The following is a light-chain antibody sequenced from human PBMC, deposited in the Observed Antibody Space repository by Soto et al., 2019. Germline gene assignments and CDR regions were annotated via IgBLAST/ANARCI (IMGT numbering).Light chain of an antibody. CDR1: QSVSSY. CDR3: QQYGSSGT. CDR2: GAS. V-gene: IGKV3-20*01. Sequence: EIVITQSPATLSVSPGEGATLSCRASQSVSSYLAWYQQKPGQAPRLLIYGASNRATGIPDRFSGSGSGTDFTLTISRLEPEDFAVYYCQQYGSSGTFGQGTKVDIK. J-gene: IGKJ1*01.